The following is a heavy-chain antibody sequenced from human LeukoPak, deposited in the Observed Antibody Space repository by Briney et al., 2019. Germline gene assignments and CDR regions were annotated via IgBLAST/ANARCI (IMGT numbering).Heavy chain of an antibody. CDR3: ARGDSGSSVDY. D-gene: IGHD1-26*01. CDR1: GGSISSYY. V-gene: IGHV4-59*01. Sequence: PSETLSLTCTVSGGSISSYYWSWIRQPPGKGLEWIGYIYYSGSTNYNPSLKSRVTISVDTSKNQFSLKLSSVTAADTAVYYCARGDSGSSVDYWGQGTLVTVSS. J-gene: IGHJ4*02. CDR2: IYYSGST.